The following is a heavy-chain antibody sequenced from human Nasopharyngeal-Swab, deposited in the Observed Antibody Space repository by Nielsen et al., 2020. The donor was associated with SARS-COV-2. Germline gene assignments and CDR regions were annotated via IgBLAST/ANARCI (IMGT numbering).Heavy chain of an antibody. D-gene: IGHD1-1*01. CDR2: ISHDGRFE. Sequence: WIRQLPGKGLEWVTIISHDGRFESYADSVKGRFTISRDTSKNTLSLQMSSLRTEDTAVYYCARWNEEGARGYKGMDVWGQGTTVTVSS. V-gene: IGHV3-30*03. CDR3: ARWNEEGARGYKGMDV. J-gene: IGHJ6*02.